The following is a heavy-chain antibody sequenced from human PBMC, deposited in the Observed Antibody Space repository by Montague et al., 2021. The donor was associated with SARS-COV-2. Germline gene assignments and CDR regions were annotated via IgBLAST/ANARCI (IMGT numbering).Heavy chain of an antibody. Sequence: SETLSLTCSVSGFSISSGYYWGWIRQTPGKGLEWIGSRYQNGATXYSPSLKRPVTILLDTSKNQFSLSRTSVTAADTAVYYCARSGVGIFDFSYFDSWGQGSLVIVSS. V-gene: IGHV4-38-2*02. CDR2: RYQNGAT. D-gene: IGHD3-3*01. J-gene: IGHJ4*02. CDR3: ARSGVGIFDFSYFDS. CDR1: GFSISSGYY.